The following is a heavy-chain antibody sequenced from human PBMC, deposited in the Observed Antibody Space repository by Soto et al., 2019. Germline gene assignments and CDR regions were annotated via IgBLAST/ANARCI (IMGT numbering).Heavy chain of an antibody. Sequence: SETLSLTCTVSGGSISSYYWSWVRQPPGKGLGRIGYIYYSGSTNYNPSLTSRVTISVDTAKNQFTLKLNSKTAAHTAVYFCARHNYGTGSTYFDYWGQGTLVTSPQ. CDR1: GGSISSYY. V-gene: IGHV4-59*08. CDR2: IYYSGST. J-gene: IGHJ4*02. D-gene: IGHD3-10*01. CDR3: ARHNYGTGSTYFDY.